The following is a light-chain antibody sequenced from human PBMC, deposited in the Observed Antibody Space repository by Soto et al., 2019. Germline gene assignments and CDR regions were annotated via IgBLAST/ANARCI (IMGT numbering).Light chain of an antibody. V-gene: IGKV1-5*01. CDR2: DAS. J-gene: IGKJ2*01. CDR3: QQYNRYPYA. Sequence: DIQMTQSPSTLSASVGDRVTITCRASQSISSWLAWYQQKPGKAPKLLIYDASSVESGVPSRFSGSGSGTEFTLTISILQPDDFATYYCQQYNRYPYAFGQGTKLEIK. CDR1: QSISSW.